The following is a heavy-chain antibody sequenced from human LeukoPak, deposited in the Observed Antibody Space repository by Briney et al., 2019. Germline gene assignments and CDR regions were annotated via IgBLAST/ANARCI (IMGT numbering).Heavy chain of an antibody. V-gene: IGHV3-30*19. CDR1: AFTFNSYG. D-gene: IGHD6-19*01. Sequence: GFLRLFFSGSAFTFNSYGMPWVRQSPGQGLEWVAVISYDGSNKYYADSVKGRFTISRDNSNNTLYLQMNSLRVEDTAVYYCARGYGYSSGWYFDYWGQGTLVTVSS. CDR2: ISYDGSNK. CDR3: ARGYGYSSGWYFDY. J-gene: IGHJ4*02.